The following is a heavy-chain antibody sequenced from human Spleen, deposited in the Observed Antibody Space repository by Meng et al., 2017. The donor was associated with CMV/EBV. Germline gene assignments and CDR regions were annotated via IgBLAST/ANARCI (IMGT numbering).Heavy chain of an antibody. J-gene: IGHJ5*02. Sequence: GESLKISCAASGFTFTRYALTWVRQAPGKGLEWVSAITNVGISTYYADSVKGRFTISRDNSKNTLYLQMNSLRAEDTAVYYCARRPGPYSSSWYEGYWFDPWGQGTLVTVSS. CDR1: GFTFTRYA. CDR3: ARRPGPYSSSWYEGYWFDP. CDR2: ITNVGIST. V-gene: IGHV3-23*01. D-gene: IGHD6-13*01.